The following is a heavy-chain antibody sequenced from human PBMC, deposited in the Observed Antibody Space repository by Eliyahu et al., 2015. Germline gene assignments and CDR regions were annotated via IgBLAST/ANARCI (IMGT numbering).Heavy chain of an antibody. CDR2: IYYSGST. Sequence: QVQLQESGPGLVKPSETLSLTCXVSGGXIXSYYWSXIRQPPGKGLEWIGYIYYSGSTNYNPSLKSRVTISVDTSKNQFSLKLSSVTAADTAVYYCARDNGITIFGVDYNWFDPWGQGTLVTVSS. V-gene: IGHV4-59*01. CDR1: GGXIXSYY. D-gene: IGHD3-3*01. J-gene: IGHJ5*02. CDR3: ARDNGITIFGVDYNWFDP.